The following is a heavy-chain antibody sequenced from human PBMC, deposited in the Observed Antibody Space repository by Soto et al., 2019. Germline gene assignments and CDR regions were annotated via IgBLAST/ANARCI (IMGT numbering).Heavy chain of an antibody. CDR1: GYTFTSYD. J-gene: IGHJ4*02. Sequence: ASVKVSCKASGYTFTSYDINWVRQATGQGLEWMGWMNPNSGNTGYAQKFQGRVTMTRNTSISTAYMELSSLRSEDTAVYYCARVLRFLEWSIGYWGKGTLVTVSS. V-gene: IGHV1-8*01. D-gene: IGHD3-3*01. CDR3: ARVLRFLEWSIGY. CDR2: MNPNSGNT.